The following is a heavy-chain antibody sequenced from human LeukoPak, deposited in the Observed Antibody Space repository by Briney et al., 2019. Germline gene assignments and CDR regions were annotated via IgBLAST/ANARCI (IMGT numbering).Heavy chain of an antibody. D-gene: IGHD1-26*01. CDR3: AAGMGEIPRAFNI. Sequence: ASVKASCKGSGYNFTTSGTSWVRRAAGHGLEWRGWISTYNGDTNYAQKFQGRVTMTTDTSTSTAYMELSRLRFEDTAVYYCAAGMGEIPRAFNIWGQGTMVTVSS. CDR2: ISTYNGDT. V-gene: IGHV1-18*01. CDR1: GYNFTTSG. J-gene: IGHJ3*02.